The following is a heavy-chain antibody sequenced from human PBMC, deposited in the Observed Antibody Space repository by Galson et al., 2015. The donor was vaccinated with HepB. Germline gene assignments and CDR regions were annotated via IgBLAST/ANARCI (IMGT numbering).Heavy chain of an antibody. Sequence: SLRLSCAASGFTFRTSGMTWVRQAPGKGLEWVAVIGYRETYKHYADSVKGRFALSRDNAKNSVYLQMNSLRVEDTAVYYCARDASEWSRDYWGQGTLVAVSS. V-gene: IGHV3-21*01. CDR3: ARDASEWSRDY. D-gene: IGHD3-3*01. CDR1: GFTFRTSG. CDR2: IGYRETYK. J-gene: IGHJ4*02.